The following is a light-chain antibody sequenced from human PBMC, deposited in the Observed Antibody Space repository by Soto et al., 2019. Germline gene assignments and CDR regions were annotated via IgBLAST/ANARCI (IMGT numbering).Light chain of an antibody. Sequence: IQLTQSPSSLSASVGDRVTITCRASQGISSHLAWYQQKPGKAPNLLIYAASTLQSGVPSRFSGSGSGTDFTLTISSLQPEDFATYCCQQLASYPLTFGGGTKVEIK. V-gene: IGKV1-9*01. J-gene: IGKJ4*01. CDR1: QGISSH. CDR3: QQLASYPLT. CDR2: AAS.